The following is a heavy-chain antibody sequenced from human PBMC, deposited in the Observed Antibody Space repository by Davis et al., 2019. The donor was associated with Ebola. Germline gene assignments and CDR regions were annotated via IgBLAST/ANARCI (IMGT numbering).Heavy chain of an antibody. CDR3: ARVRVRLGGYYYYYYGMDV. CDR1: GGSVSSGYYY. D-gene: IGHD3-16*01. Sequence: SETLSLTCTVSGGSVSSGYYYWSWVRQPPGKGLEWIGYIYYSGSTNYNPSLKSRVTISADTSKNQFSLKLSSVTAADTAVYYCARVRVRLGGYYYYYYGMDVWGKGTTVTVSS. CDR2: IYYSGST. J-gene: IGHJ6*04. V-gene: IGHV4-61*01.